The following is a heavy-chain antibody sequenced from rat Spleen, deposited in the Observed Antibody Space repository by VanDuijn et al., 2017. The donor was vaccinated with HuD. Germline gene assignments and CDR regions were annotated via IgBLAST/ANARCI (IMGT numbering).Heavy chain of an antibody. Sequence: EVQLVESGGDLVQPGRSLKLTCAASGFTFSNYAMAWVRQAPTKGLEWVASISYDGTAAYYRDSVKGRFTISRENAKSTLYLQMDSLRSEDTATYYCARQWDYWGQGVMVTVSS. CDR3: ARQWDY. J-gene: IGHJ2*01. CDR1: GFTFSNYA. V-gene: IGHV5-29*01. CDR2: ISYDGTAA.